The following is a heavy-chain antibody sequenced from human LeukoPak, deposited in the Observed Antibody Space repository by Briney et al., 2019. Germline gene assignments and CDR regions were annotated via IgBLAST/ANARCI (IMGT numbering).Heavy chain of an antibody. V-gene: IGHV1-69*06. J-gene: IGHJ6*03. CDR1: GGTFSSYA. CDR2: IIPIFGTA. D-gene: IGHD6-6*01. Sequence: GASVKVSCKASGGTFSSYAISWVRQAPGQGLEWMGRIIPIFGTANYAQKFQGRVTITADKSTSTAYMELSSLRSEDTAVYYCAGGEVYSSSRFYYYYMDVWGKGTTVTVSS. CDR3: AGGEVYSSSRFYYYYMDV.